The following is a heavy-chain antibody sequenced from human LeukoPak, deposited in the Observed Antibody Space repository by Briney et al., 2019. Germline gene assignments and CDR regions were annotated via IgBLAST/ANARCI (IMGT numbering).Heavy chain of an antibody. D-gene: IGHD1-26*01. Sequence: GESLKISCEGSGYSFTTYWIGWVRQMPGKGLEWMGIIYPGDPDTRYSPSFQGQVTISADKSISTAYLQWSSLKASDTAMYYCARHSPYSGTPGGAFDIWGQGTMVTVSS. CDR3: ARHSPYSGTPGGAFDI. CDR1: GYSFTTYW. CDR2: IYPGDPDT. J-gene: IGHJ3*02. V-gene: IGHV5-51*01.